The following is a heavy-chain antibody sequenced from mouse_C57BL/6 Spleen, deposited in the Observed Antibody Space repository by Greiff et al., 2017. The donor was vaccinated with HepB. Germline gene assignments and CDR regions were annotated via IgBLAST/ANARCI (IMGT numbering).Heavy chain of an antibody. Sequence: VQLQQPGAELVRPGTSVKLSCKASGYTFTSYWMHWVKQRPGQGLEWIGVIDPSDSYTNYNQKFKGKATLTVDTSSSTAYMQLSSLTSEDSAVYYCAKEIYYDYPWFAYWGQGTLVTVSA. CDR1: GYTFTSYW. CDR3: AKEIYYDYPWFAY. J-gene: IGHJ3*01. CDR2: IDPSDSYT. D-gene: IGHD2-4*01. V-gene: IGHV1-59*01.